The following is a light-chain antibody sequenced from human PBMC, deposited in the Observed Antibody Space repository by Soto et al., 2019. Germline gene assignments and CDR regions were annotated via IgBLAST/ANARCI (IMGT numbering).Light chain of an antibody. CDR1: QSISSY. CDR2: AAS. Sequence: DIQMTQSPSSLSASVGDRVTITYRASQSISSYLNWYQQKPGKAPKLLIYAASSLQSGLPSRFSGSGSGADFTLTISSLQPEDFATYYCQQSYSTPTFGQGTKLEIK. CDR3: QQSYSTPT. J-gene: IGKJ2*01. V-gene: IGKV1-39*01.